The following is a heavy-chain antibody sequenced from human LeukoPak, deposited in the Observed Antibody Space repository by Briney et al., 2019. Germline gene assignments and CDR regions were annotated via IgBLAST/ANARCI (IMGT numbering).Heavy chain of an antibody. V-gene: IGHV4-4*02. Sequence: SETLSLTCAVSGGSISSSNWWSWVRQPPGKGLEWIGEIYHSGSTNYNPSLKSRVTISVDKSKNQFSLKLSSVTAADTAMYYCASLNYYYDSRSYAFDIWGQGTMVTVSS. CDR2: IYHSGST. CDR3: ASLNYYYDSRSYAFDI. J-gene: IGHJ3*02. CDR1: GGSISSSNW. D-gene: IGHD3-22*01.